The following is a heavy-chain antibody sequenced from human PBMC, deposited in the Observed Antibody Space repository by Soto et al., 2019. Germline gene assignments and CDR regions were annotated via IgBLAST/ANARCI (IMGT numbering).Heavy chain of an antibody. V-gene: IGHV1-18*04. Sequence: QVQLVQSGGEVKNPGASVKISCKASGYIFSSYSLNWVRQAPGQGPEWMGWISGYNGDTDYAQSFQGRVTMTTDASTNTSYMELRSLRADDTAIYYRASNTTRDWFDPWGQGTLVTVSS. J-gene: IGHJ5*02. CDR2: ISGYNGDT. D-gene: IGHD1-26*01. CDR3: ASNTTRDWFDP. CDR1: GYIFSSYS.